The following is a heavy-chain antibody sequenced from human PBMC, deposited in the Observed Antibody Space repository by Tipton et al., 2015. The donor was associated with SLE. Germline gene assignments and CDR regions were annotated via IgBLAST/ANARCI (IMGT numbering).Heavy chain of an antibody. V-gene: IGHV4-59*01. D-gene: IGHD2-15*01. J-gene: IGHJ4*02. CDR3: ARVGCSGGSCYVDY. CDR2: IYYSGST. Sequence: TLSLTCTVSGGSISSYYWSWIRQPPGKGLEWIGVIYYSGSTNYNPSLKSRVTISVDTSKNQFSLKLSSVTAADTAVYYCARVGCSGGSCYVDYWGQGTLVTVSS. CDR1: GGSISSYY.